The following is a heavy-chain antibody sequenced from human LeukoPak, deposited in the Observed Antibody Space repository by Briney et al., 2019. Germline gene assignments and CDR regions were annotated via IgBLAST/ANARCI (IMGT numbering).Heavy chain of an antibody. D-gene: IGHD3-3*01. V-gene: IGHV4-38-2*02. CDR2: IYYSGNT. J-gene: IGHJ4*02. CDR1: GYSISSGYY. CDR3: ARQTGVGLFILP. Sequence: KPSETLSLTCTVSGYSISSGYYWGWIRRPPGKGLEWVGSIYYSGNTYYNPSLKSRVTISVDTSKNQFSLKLTSATAADTAVYYCARQTGVGLFILPGGRGTLVTVSS.